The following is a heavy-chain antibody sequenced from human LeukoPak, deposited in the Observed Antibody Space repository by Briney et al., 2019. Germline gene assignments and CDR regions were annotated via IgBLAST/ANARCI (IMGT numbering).Heavy chain of an antibody. D-gene: IGHD1-26*01. CDR1: GYTFTSYV. Sequence: ASVKVSCKASGYTFTSYVISWVRQAPGQGLEWVGYINAYNGDTNYAQKFQGRVTMTTDTSTTTVYMHLRSLGSEDTAVYYCARTEETKGRFDYWGQGTLVTVSS. CDR3: ARTEETKGRFDY. CDR2: INAYNGDT. V-gene: IGHV1-18*01. J-gene: IGHJ4*02.